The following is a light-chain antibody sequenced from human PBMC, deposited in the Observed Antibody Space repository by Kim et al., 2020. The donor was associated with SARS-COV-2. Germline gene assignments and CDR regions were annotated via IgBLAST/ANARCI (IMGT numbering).Light chain of an antibody. CDR3: QQYADWPLT. V-gene: IGKV3D-15*01. CDR1: KSVSSN. J-gene: IGKJ2*01. Sequence: EIALTQTPVTLSVSPGERATLSCRASKSVSSNSGWYEKKPGQAPRLLIYDTSTRATGITARFGGSGAGTEFSLTISSLQSEDVAVYYWQQYADWPLTFGQGTKLEI. CDR2: DTS.